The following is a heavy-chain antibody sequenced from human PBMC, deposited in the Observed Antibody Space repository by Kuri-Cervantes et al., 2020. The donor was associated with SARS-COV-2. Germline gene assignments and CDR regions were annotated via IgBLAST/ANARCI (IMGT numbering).Heavy chain of an antibody. CDR1: GGSFSGYY. V-gene: IGHV4-34*01. Sequence: SETLSLTCAVYGGSFSGYYWSWIRQPPGKGLEWIGEINHSGSTNYNPSLKSRVTISVDTSKNQFSLKLSSVTAADTAVYYCARWIAAALDYWGQGTLVTVSS. CDR3: ARWIAAALDY. J-gene: IGHJ4*02. D-gene: IGHD6-13*01. CDR2: INHSGST.